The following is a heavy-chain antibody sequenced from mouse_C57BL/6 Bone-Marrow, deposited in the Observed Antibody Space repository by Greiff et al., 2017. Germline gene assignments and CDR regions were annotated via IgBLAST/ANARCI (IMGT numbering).Heavy chain of an antibody. J-gene: IGHJ3*01. CDR3: ARGSYYDYDVGAY. V-gene: IGHV1-9*01. CDR2: ILPGSGST. Sequence: VQLKQSGAELMKPGASVKLSCKATGYTFTGYWIEWVKQRPGHGLEWIGEILPGSGSTNYNEKFKGKATFTADTSSNTAYMQLSSLTTEDSAIYYCARGSYYDYDVGAYWGQGTLVTVSA. D-gene: IGHD2-4*01. CDR1: GYTFTGYW.